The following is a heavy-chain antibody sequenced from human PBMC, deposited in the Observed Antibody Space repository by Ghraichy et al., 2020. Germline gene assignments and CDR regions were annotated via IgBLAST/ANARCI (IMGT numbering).Heavy chain of an antibody. D-gene: IGHD1-14*01. CDR1: GGSISSSIYY. CDR2: IYYSGTT. V-gene: IGHV4-39*01. CDR3: ARRGNLRPVNFFDY. J-gene: IGHJ4*02. Sequence: PETLSLTCTVSGGSISSSIYYWGWIRQPPGKGLEWIGSIYYSGTTYYNPSLKSRVTISVDTSKNQFSLTLSSVTAADTAVYYCARRGNLRPVNFFDYLGQGTPVTVSS.